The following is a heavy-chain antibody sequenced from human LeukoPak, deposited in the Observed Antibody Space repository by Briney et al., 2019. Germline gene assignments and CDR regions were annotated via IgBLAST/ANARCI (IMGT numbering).Heavy chain of an antibody. CDR1: GYTFTGYY. V-gene: IGHV1-2*02. CDR3: ARSGSRAFYDSSGYPNDY. CDR2: INPNSGGT. J-gene: IGHJ4*02. Sequence: ASVKVSCKASGYTFTGYYMHWVRQAPGQGLEWMGWINPNSGGTTYAQKFQGRVTMTRDTSISTAYMELSRLRSDDTAVYYCARSGSRAFYDSSGYPNDYWGQGTLVTVSS. D-gene: IGHD3-22*01.